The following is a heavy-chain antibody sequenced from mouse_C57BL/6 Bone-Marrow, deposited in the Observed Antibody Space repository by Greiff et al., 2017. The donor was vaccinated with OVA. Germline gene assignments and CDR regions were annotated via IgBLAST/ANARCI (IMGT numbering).Heavy chain of an antibody. CDR3: ARTGSSGGRFAY. CDR2: ISDGGSYT. V-gene: IGHV5-4*01. D-gene: IGHD3-2*02. Sequence: EVQVVESGGGLVKPGGSLKLSCAASGFTFSSYAMSWVRQTPEKRLEWVATISDGGSYTYYPDNVKGRFTISRDNAKNNLYLQMSHLKSEDTAMYYCARTGSSGGRFAYWGQGTLVTVSA. J-gene: IGHJ3*01. CDR1: GFTFSSYA.